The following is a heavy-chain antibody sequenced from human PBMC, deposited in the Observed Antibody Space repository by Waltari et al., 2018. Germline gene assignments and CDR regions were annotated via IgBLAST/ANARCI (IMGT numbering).Heavy chain of an antibody. CDR2: IYYTGST. Sequence: QVQLQESGPGLVKPSETLSLTCAVSGYSISSLHYWGWIRQPPGKGLEWIGSIYYTGSTLYNPSLKSRFSMSVDTSNNQFSLKLSSVTAADTAVYFCATRPNYGSGTYAGYWGQGILVIVSS. CDR3: ATRPNYGSGTYAGY. V-gene: IGHV4-38-2*01. CDR1: GYSISSLHY. J-gene: IGHJ4*02. D-gene: IGHD3-10*01.